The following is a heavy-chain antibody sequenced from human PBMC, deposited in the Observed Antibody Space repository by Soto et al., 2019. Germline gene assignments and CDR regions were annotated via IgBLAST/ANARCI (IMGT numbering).Heavy chain of an antibody. J-gene: IGHJ6*02. D-gene: IGHD6-25*01. CDR2: ISYDGSNK. V-gene: IGHV3-30*18. CDR1: GFTFSSYG. Sequence: QVQLVESGGGVVQPGRSLRLSCAASGFTFSSYGMHWVRQAPGKGLEWVAVISYDGSNKYYADSVKGRFTISRDNSKNPLYLQMNSLRAEDTAVYYCAKDREVAARYYSYGMDVWGQGTTVTVSS. CDR3: AKDREVAARYYSYGMDV.